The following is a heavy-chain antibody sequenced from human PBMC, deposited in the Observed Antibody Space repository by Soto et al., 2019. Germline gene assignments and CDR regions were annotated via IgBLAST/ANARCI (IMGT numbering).Heavy chain of an antibody. D-gene: IGHD3-9*01. CDR3: AKDSNVLRYFDQGLFYYMDV. CDR1: GFTFSSYA. J-gene: IGHJ6*03. CDR2: ISGSGGST. Sequence: GGSLRLSCAASGFTFSSYAMSWVRQAPGKGLEWVSAISGSGGSTYYADSVKGRFTISRDNSKNTLYLQMNSLRAEDTAVYYCAKDSNVLRYFDQGLFYYMDVWGKGTTVTVSS. V-gene: IGHV3-23*01.